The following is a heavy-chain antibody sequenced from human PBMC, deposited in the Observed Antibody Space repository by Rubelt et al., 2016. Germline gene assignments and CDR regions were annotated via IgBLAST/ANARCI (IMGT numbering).Heavy chain of an antibody. CDR1: GYTFTSYG. D-gene: IGHD6-19*01. CDR3: ARCRRAGGAVAGTWDY. Sequence: QVQLVQSGAEVKKPGASVKVSCKASGYTFTSYGISWVRQAPGQGLEWMGWISAYNGNTNYAQKLPGRVTMTTDTSTSTAYMGLRSLRSADTAVYYCARCRRAGGAVAGTWDYWGQGTLVTVSS. V-gene: IGHV1-18*01. J-gene: IGHJ4*02. CDR2: ISAYNGNT.